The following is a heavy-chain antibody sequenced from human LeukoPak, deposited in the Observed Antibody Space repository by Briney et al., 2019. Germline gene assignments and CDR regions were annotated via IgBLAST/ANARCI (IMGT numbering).Heavy chain of an antibody. CDR1: GFTLSSYS. Sequence: GGSLRLSCAASGFTLSSYSMNWVRQAPGKGLEWVSSISSSSSHIYYAESVKGRFTISRDNSKNTLYLQINTLRAEDTAIYYCAKDCGWLHFCSWGQGTLVTVSS. V-gene: IGHV3-21*04. CDR3: AKDCGWLHFCS. J-gene: IGHJ5*02. D-gene: IGHD5-24*01. CDR2: ISSSSSHI.